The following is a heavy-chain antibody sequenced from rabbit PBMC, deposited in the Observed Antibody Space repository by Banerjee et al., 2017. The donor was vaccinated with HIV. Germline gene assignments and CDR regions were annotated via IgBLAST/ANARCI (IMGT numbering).Heavy chain of an antibody. V-gene: IGHV1S43*01. Sequence: QQQLEESGGGLVKPGGTLTLTCKASGFDFSSSYWMTWVRQAPGKGLEWIGCILTGDDSKYYANSVKGRFTISRDNAQNTVDLQMNSLTAADTATYFCASSGYAGYDYTTQYFNLWGPGTLVTVS. D-gene: IGHD6-1*01. J-gene: IGHJ4*01. CDR3: ASSGYAGYDYTTQYFNL. CDR1: GFDFSSSYW. CDR2: ILTGDDSK.